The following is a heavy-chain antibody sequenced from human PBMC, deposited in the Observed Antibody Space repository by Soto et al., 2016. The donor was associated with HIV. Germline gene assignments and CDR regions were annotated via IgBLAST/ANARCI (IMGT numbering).Heavy chain of an antibody. CDR2: ISWNSGNI. D-gene: IGHD6-19*01. Sequence: EVQLVESGGGLVQPGRSLRLSCVASGFSFDEYAMHWVRQVPGKGLEWVSGISWNSGNIGYADSVKGRFTISRDNAKNSLVLQMNSLRPEDTAFYYCVKDNSGWYYFDYWGQETLVTVSS. J-gene: IGHJ4*02. V-gene: IGHV3-9*01. CDR3: VKDNSGWYYFDY. CDR1: GFSFDEYA.